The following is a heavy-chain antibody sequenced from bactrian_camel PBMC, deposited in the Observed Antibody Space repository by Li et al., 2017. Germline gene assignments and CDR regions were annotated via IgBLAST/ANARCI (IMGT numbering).Heavy chain of an antibody. J-gene: IGHJ4*01. V-gene: IGHV3S42*01. Sequence: QLVESGGGSVQAGGSLRLSCVVSGNTESTTRMGWFRQTPGKEREGVSTIHIPDGDTRYADSVKARFTISQDKAKNTVYLQMDDLKPEDTAVYYCAARTYCSYSACCGPDYEYNYWGQGTQVTVS. D-gene: IGHD2*01. CDR3: AARTYCSYSACCGPDYEYNY. CDR2: IHIPDGDT. CDR1: GNTESTTR.